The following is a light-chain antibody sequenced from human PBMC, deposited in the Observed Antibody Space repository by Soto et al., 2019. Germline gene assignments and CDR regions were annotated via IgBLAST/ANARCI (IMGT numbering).Light chain of an antibody. V-gene: IGLV2-8*01. CDR1: KNDIGVYEF. J-gene: IGLJ1*01. CDR3: KSYAGSNTYV. Sequence: QSVLTQPPSAAGSPGQSVTISCTGTKNDIGVYEFVSWDQHHPGKAPRLIIYEVVQRPSGVPDRFSGSKSGNTASLTVSGLQAAAEADYFCKSYAGSNTYVFGSGTKV. CDR2: EVV.